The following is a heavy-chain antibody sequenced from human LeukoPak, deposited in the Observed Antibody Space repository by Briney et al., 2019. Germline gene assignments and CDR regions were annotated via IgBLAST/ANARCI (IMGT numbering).Heavy chain of an antibody. CDR1: GGSISSYF. Sequence: PSETLSLTCTVSGGSISSYFWSWLRQPPGKGLEWIGYIYYSGSTNYNPSLKSRVTISVDTSKNQFSLKLSSVTAADTAVYYCARARFSGDYAPFDYWGQGTLVTVSS. D-gene: IGHD4-17*01. V-gene: IGHV4-59*01. J-gene: IGHJ4*02. CDR3: ARARFSGDYAPFDY. CDR2: IYYSGST.